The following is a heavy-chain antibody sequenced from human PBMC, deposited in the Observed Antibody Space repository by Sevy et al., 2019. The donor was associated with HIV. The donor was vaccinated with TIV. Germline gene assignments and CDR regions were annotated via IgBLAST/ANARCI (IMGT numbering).Heavy chain of an antibody. CDR2: IYYTGST. V-gene: IGHV4-59*01. J-gene: IGHJ5*02. D-gene: IGHD5-12*01. Sequence: SETLSLTCTVSGGSISAYYWSWIRQPPGKGLEWIGYIYYTGSTNYNPSLKTRVTMSVDTSKNQFSLKLSSVIAADTAVYYCARPPPVRSGDDSLNWFDPWGQGTLVTVSS. CDR1: GGSISAYY. CDR3: ARPPPVRSGDDSLNWFDP.